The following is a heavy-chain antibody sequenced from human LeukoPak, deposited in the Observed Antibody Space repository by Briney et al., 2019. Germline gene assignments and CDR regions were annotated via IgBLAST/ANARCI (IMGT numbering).Heavy chain of an antibody. J-gene: IGHJ4*02. CDR1: GGSISSSNW. D-gene: IGHD5-18*01. V-gene: IGHV4-4*02. Sequence: SETLSLTCAVSGGSISSSNWWSWVRQPPGKGLEWIGEIYHSGSTNYNPSLKSRVTISVDTSKNQFSLKLSPVTAADTAVYYCARLHDGYRYGADYWGQGTLVTAS. CDR3: ARLHDGYRYGADY. CDR2: IYHSGST.